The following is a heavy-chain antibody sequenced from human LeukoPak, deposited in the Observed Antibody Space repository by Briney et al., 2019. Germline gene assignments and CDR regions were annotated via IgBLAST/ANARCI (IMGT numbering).Heavy chain of an antibody. V-gene: IGHV4-34*01. CDR1: GGSFSCYY. CDR3: ARWSQYSYGSFDY. J-gene: IGHJ4*02. D-gene: IGHD5-18*01. Sequence: SETLSLTCAVYGGSFSCYYWSWIRQPPGKGLEWIGEINHSGSTNYNPSLKSRVTISVDTSKNQFSLKLSSVTAADTAVYYCARWSQYSYGSFDYWGQGTLVTVFS. CDR2: INHSGST.